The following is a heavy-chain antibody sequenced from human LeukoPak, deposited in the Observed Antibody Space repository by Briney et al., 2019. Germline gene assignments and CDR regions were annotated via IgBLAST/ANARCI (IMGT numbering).Heavy chain of an antibody. CDR3: ARDVPRGYYDSSGFYYANRVDY. V-gene: IGHV1-18*01. CDR2: ISGYNGNT. Sequence: ASVKVSCKASGYTFTSYGISWVRQAPGQGLEWMGWISGYNGNTNYVQKFQGRVTMTTDTSTSTAYMELRSLRSDDTAVYYCARDVPRGYYDSSGFYYANRVDYWGQGTLVTVSS. CDR1: GYTFTSYG. J-gene: IGHJ4*02. D-gene: IGHD3-22*01.